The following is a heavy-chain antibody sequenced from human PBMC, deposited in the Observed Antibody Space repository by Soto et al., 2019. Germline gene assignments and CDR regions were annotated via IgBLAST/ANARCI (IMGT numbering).Heavy chain of an antibody. D-gene: IGHD6-19*01. Sequence: QVQLVESGGGVVQPGRSLRLSCAASGFTFSTYGMSWVRQAPGKGLEWVAIISYDGIHKYYADSVKGRFTISRDNSRNTLYLQMNSLSAEETAVYYCAKEIIAVSGPWEFDNWGQGTLVTVSS. CDR3: AKEIIAVSGPWEFDN. J-gene: IGHJ4*02. V-gene: IGHV3-30*18. CDR2: ISYDGIHK. CDR1: GFTFSTYG.